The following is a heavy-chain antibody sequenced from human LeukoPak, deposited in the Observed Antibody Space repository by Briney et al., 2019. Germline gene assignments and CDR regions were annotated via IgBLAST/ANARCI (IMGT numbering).Heavy chain of an antibody. J-gene: IGHJ4*02. CDR3: AKQSAGSAAWYSLHYDF. D-gene: IGHD3-22*01. CDR1: GFTLSSYA. V-gene: IGHV3-23*01. Sequence: GGSLRLSCAASGFTLSSYAMTWVRQAPGRGLEWVSSVDGGGSGTYYADSVKGRFTISRDNSKDTLYLQMNGLRAEDTAVYFCAKQSAGSAAWYSLHYDFRGQGALVTVSS. CDR2: VDGGGSGT.